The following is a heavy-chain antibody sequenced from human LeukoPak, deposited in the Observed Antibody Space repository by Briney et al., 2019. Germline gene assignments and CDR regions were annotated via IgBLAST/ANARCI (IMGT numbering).Heavy chain of an antibody. CDR3: AREDRDCSSTSCYY. J-gene: IGHJ4*02. CDR1: GGSISSSRYY. Sequence: SETLSLTCTVSGGSISSSRYYWGWIRQPPGKGLEWIGSIYYSGSTYYNPSLKSRVNISVDTSKNQFSLKLSSVTAADTAVYYCAREDRDCSSTSCYYWGQGTLVTVSS. D-gene: IGHD2-2*01. V-gene: IGHV4-39*07. CDR2: IYYSGST.